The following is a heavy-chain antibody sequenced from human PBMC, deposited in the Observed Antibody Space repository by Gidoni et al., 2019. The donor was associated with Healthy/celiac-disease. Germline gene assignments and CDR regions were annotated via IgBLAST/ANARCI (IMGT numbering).Heavy chain of an antibody. J-gene: IGHJ6*02. V-gene: IGHV4-34*01. D-gene: IGHD6-19*01. CDR3: ARDGGAVAPRGLGFDGTSDYGMDV. Sequence: QVQLQQWGAGLLKPSETLSLTCAVYGGSFSGYYWRWIRQPPGKGLEWIGEINHSGSTNYNPSLKSRVTISVDTSKNQFSLKLSSVTAADTAVYYCARDGGAVAPRGLGFDGTSDYGMDVWGQGTTVTVSS. CDR1: GGSFSGYY. CDR2: INHSGST.